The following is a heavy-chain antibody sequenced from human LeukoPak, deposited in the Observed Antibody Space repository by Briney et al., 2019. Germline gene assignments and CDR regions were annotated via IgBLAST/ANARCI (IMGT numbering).Heavy chain of an antibody. D-gene: IGHD4-23*01. CDR1: GFTFSRYW. Sequence: GGSLRLSCAASGFTFSRYWMSWVRQAPGKGLEWVSVIYSGGSTYYVDSVKGRFTISRDNSKNTLYLQMNSLRAEDTAVYYCAKESRLEGHTVAFDYWGQGSLVTVSS. V-gene: IGHV3-53*01. CDR3: AKESRLEGHTVAFDY. CDR2: IYSGGST. J-gene: IGHJ4*02.